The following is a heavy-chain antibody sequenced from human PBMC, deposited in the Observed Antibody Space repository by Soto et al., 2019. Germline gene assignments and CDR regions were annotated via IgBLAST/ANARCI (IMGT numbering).Heavy chain of an antibody. Sequence: QVQLQESGPGLVKPSQTLSLTCSVSSDSMNSGGYYWSWIRQHPGKGLEWIGYIYSNGDTYYNPSHKNRVTISVDTSKNQFPLNLTSVTAADTAVYYCARRGGSSSGYYYYAMDVWGQGTTVTVSS. V-gene: IGHV4-31*03. D-gene: IGHD6-6*01. CDR2: IYSNGDT. CDR1: SDSMNSGGYY. CDR3: ARRGGSSSGYYYYAMDV. J-gene: IGHJ6*02.